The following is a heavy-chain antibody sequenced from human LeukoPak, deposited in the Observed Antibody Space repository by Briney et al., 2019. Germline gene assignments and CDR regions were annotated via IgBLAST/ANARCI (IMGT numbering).Heavy chain of an antibody. CDR3: ARGVYIAAAQYGY. Sequence: SETLSLTCTVSGGSISSYYWSWIRQPPGKGLEWIGYIYYSGTTNYNPSLKSRVTISVDTSKNQISLKLSSVTAADTAVYYCARGVYIAAAQYGYWGQGTLVTVSS. CDR2: IYYSGTT. V-gene: IGHV4-59*01. CDR1: GGSISSYY. J-gene: IGHJ4*02. D-gene: IGHD6-13*01.